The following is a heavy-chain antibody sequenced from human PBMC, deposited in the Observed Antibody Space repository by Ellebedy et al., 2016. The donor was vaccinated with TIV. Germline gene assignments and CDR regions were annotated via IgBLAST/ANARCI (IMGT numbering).Heavy chain of an antibody. D-gene: IGHD5-12*01. CDR1: GFMFEDYY. CDR3: ARDQGYRWHIDL. J-gene: IGHJ2*01. Sequence: GGSLRLXXVVPGFMFEDYYMSWIRQAPGKGLEWIAYISSDSSYTNYADSVKGRFSISRDTATNSLFLQMNSLTAEDTAVYYCARDQGYRWHIDLWGRGTLVTVSS. CDR2: ISSDSSYT. V-gene: IGHV3-11*05.